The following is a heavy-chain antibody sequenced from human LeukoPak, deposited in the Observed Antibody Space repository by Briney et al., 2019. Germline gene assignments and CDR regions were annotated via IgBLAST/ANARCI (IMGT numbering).Heavy chain of an antibody. Sequence: SGPTLVNPTQTLTLTCTFSGSSLSTSGGGVGWIRQPPGKALEWLALIYWDDDKRYSTSLKRRLTIAKDTSKNQVVLTMTNMDPVDTATYYCVHRTAAGLKNWFDPWGQGTLVTVSS. CDR1: GSSLSTSGGG. CDR3: VHRTAAGLKNWFDP. V-gene: IGHV2-5*02. J-gene: IGHJ5*02. D-gene: IGHD6-13*01. CDR2: IYWDDDK.